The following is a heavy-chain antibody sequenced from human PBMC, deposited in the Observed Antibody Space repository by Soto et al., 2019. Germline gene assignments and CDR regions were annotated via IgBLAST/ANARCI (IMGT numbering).Heavy chain of an antibody. V-gene: IGHV4-4*02. D-gene: IGHD3-10*01. CDR3: ARDSADYSVSGYFDH. CDR1: GASVSSTKW. J-gene: IGHJ4*02. CDR2: IYHSGST. Sequence: PSETLSLTCAVSGASVSSTKWWSWVRQSPGKGLEWIGYIYHSGSTYYNPSLKSRVTISRDTSKNQFSLNLRSVAATDTATYYCARDSADYSVSGYFDHWGQGTPVTVSS.